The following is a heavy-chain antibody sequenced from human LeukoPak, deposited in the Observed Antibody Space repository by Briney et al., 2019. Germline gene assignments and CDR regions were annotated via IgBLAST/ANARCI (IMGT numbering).Heavy chain of an antibody. Sequence: ASVKVSCKASGYTFTSYGISWVRQAPGQGLEWMGWISAYNGNTNYAQKLQGRVTMTTDTSTSTAYMELRSLRSDDTAVYYCARDQGYYYGSGSSYGMDVWGQGTTVTVSS. V-gene: IGHV1-18*01. CDR3: ARDQGYYYGSGSSYGMDV. CDR1: GYTFTSYG. CDR2: ISAYNGNT. D-gene: IGHD3-10*01. J-gene: IGHJ6*02.